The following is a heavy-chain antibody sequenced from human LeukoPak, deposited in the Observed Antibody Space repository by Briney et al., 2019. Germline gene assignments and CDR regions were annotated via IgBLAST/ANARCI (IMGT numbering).Heavy chain of an antibody. CDR2: INHSGST. Sequence: SETLSLTCAVYDGSFSGYYWSWIRQPPGKGLEWIGEINHSGSTNYNPSLKSRVTISVDTSKNQFPLKLSSVTAADTAVYYCARHRYRYCSGGSCYSGVYYYYYGMDVWGQGTTVIVSS. CDR3: ARHRYRYCSGGSCYSGVYYYYYGMDV. D-gene: IGHD2-15*01. CDR1: DGSFSGYY. J-gene: IGHJ6*02. V-gene: IGHV4-34*01.